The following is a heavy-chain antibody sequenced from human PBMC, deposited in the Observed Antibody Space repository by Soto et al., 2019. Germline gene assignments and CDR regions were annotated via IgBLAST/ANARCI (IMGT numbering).Heavy chain of an antibody. D-gene: IGHD2-21*02. J-gene: IGHJ5*02. Sequence: QVQLVQSGAEVKKPGSSVKVSCKASGGTFSSYAISWVRQAPGQGLEWMGGIIPIFGTANYAQTFQGRVTITADESTSTAYMELSSLRAEDTAVYYCARTHIVVVTAIPRGWFDPWGQGTLVTVSS. CDR2: IIPIFGTA. V-gene: IGHV1-69*01. CDR1: GGTFSSYA. CDR3: ARTHIVVVTAIPRGWFDP.